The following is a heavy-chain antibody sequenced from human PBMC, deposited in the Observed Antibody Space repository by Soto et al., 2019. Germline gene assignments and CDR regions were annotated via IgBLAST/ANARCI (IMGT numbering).Heavy chain of an antibody. J-gene: IGHJ4*02. CDR2: IYYSGST. D-gene: IGHD6-19*01. Sequence: PSETLSLTCTVSGGSISSYYWSWIRQPPGKGLEWIGYIYYSGSTNYNPSLKSRVTISVDTSKNQFSLKLSSVTTADTAVYYCARLQIAVAGTGFDYWGQGTLVTVS. CDR1: GGSISSYY. V-gene: IGHV4-59*01. CDR3: ARLQIAVAGTGFDY.